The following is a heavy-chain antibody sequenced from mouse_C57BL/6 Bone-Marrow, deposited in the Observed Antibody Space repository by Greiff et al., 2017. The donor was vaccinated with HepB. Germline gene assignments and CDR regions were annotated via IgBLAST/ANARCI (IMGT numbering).Heavy chain of an antibody. CDR3: ARYDYDWYFDV. J-gene: IGHJ1*03. CDR1: GFTFTDYY. Sequence: EVQGVESGGGLVQPGGSLSLSCAASGFTFTDYYMSWVRQPPGKALEWLGFIRNKANGYTTEYSASVKARFTISRDNSQSILYLQMNALRAEDSATYYCARYDYDWYFDVWGTGTTVTVSS. D-gene: IGHD2-4*01. V-gene: IGHV7-3*01. CDR2: IRNKANGYTT.